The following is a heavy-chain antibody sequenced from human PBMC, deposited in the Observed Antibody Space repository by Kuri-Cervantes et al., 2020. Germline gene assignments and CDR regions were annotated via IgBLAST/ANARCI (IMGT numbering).Heavy chain of an antibody. CDR3: ARVSYCSGGSCYHLSYAFDI. V-gene: IGHV4-34*01. CDR2: INHSGST. Sequence: ESLKISCAVYGGSFSGYYWSWIRQPPGKGLEWIGEINHSGSTNYNPSLKSRVTISVDTSKNQFSLKLGSVTAADTAVYYCARVSYCSGGSCYHLSYAFDIWGQGTMVTVSS. J-gene: IGHJ3*02. CDR1: GGSFSGYY. D-gene: IGHD2-15*01.